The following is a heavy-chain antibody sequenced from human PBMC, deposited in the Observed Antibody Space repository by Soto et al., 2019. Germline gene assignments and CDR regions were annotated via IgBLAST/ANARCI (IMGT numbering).Heavy chain of an antibody. CDR2: ISGSGGST. D-gene: IGHD6-6*01. V-gene: IGHV3-23*01. CDR1: GFTFSSYA. Sequence: GGSLRLSCAASGFTFSSYAMSWVRQAPGKGLEWVSAISGSGGSTYYADSVKGRFTISRDNSKNTLYLQMNSLRAEDTDVYYCARKHSSSSSYYFDYWGQGTMVTVSS. J-gene: IGHJ4*02. CDR3: ARKHSSSSSYYFDY.